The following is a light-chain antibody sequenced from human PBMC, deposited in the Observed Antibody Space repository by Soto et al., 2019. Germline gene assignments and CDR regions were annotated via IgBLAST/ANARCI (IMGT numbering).Light chain of an antibody. J-gene: IGLJ2*01. CDR1: SSNIGSNS. CDR3: AAWDDSLNGVV. CDR2: SNN. V-gene: IGLV1-44*01. Sequence: QSVVTQPPSASGTPGQRVTISCSGSSSNIGSNSVNWYQQLPGTAPKLLIYSNNQRPSGVPDRFSGSRSGTSASLGISGLQSEDEADYYCAAWDDSLNGVVFGGGTKVTVL.